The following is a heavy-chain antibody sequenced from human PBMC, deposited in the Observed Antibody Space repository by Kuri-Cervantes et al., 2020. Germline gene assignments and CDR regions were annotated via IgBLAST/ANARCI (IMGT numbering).Heavy chain of an antibody. CDR2: INAGNGNT. V-gene: IGHV1-3*01. CDR3: ARGPYYYGSGSYYYWFDP. CDR1: GYTFTSYA. Sequence: ASVKVSCKASGYTFTSYAMHWVRQAPGQRLEWMGWINAGNGNTKYSQKFQGRVTMTRDTSTSTVYMELSSLRSEDTAVYYCARGPYYYGSGSYYYWFDPWGQGTLVTVSS. D-gene: IGHD3-10*01. J-gene: IGHJ5*02.